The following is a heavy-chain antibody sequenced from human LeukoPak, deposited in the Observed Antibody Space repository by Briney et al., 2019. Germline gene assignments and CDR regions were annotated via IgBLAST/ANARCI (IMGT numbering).Heavy chain of an antibody. V-gene: IGHV3-23*01. D-gene: IGHD3-10*01. CDR3: AKENYYGSGSTPPSHFDY. CDR1: GFTFSSYA. CDR2: ISGSGGST. Sequence: PGGSLRLSCAASGFTFSSYAMSWVRQAPGKGLEWVSAISGSGGSTYYVDSVKGRFTISRDNSKNTLYLQMNSLRAEDTAVYYCAKENYYGSGSTPPSHFDYWGQGTLVTVSS. J-gene: IGHJ4*02.